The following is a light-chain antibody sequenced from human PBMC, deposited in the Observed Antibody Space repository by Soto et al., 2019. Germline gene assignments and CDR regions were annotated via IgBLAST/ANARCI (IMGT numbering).Light chain of an antibody. CDR3: CSYAGSYTFDV. Sequence: QSALTQPRSVSGSPGQPVTISCTGTSSDVGGYNYVSWYQQHPGKAPKLMIYDVSKRLSGVPDRFSGSKSGNTASLTISGLQAEDEADYYCCSYAGSYTFDVFGTGTKLTVL. J-gene: IGLJ1*01. CDR1: SSDVGGYNY. CDR2: DVS. V-gene: IGLV2-11*01.